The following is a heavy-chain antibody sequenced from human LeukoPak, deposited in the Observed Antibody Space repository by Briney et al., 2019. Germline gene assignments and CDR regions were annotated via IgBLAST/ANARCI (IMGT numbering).Heavy chain of an antibody. CDR3: ARQAVISPTGDSIPFDH. J-gene: IGHJ4*02. CDR1: RYNFPSYW. CDR2: IHPDDSDT. Sequence: GESLKISCKGSRYNFPSYWIGWARQMPGKGLEWVGLIHPDDSDTRYSPSFRAQVTVSADKSINTAYLQWNNLMTSVPGKYSAARQAVISPTGDSIPFDHWGQGTLVIASS. V-gene: IGHV5-51*01. D-gene: IGHD7-27*01.